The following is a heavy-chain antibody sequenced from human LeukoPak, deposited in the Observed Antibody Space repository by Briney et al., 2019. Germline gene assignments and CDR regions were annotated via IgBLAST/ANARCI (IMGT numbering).Heavy chain of an antibody. Sequence: GGSLRLSCAASRFTFSTYWMHWVRQAPGKGLVWVSRINSDGSSTGYADSVKGRFTISRDNSKNTLYLQMNSLRAEDTAVYYCANGKGSGFYYFDYWGQGTLVTVSS. CDR1: RFTFSTYW. CDR2: INSDGSST. CDR3: ANGKGSGFYYFDY. J-gene: IGHJ4*02. V-gene: IGHV3-74*01. D-gene: IGHD6-19*01.